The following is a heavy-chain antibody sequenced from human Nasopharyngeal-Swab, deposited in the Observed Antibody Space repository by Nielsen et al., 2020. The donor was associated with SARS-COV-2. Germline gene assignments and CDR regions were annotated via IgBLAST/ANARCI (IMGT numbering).Heavy chain of an antibody. D-gene: IGHD5-18*01. J-gene: IGHJ6*02. CDR1: GFTFSSYW. CDR2: IKQDGSEK. Sequence: GESLKISCAASGFTFSSYWMSWVRQAPGKGLEWVANIKQDGSEKYCVDSVKGRFTISRDNAKNSLYLQMNSLRAEDTAVYYCAREDTAMGNGMDVWGQGTTVTVSS. CDR3: AREDTAMGNGMDV. V-gene: IGHV3-7*01.